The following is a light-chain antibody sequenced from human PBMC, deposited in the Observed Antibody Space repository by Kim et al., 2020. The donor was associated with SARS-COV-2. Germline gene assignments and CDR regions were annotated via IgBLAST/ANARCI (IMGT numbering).Light chain of an antibody. Sequence: DIQMTQSPSSLSASVGDRVTITCRASQRISSYLYWYQQQPGKAPKLLIYAASSLQSGVPSRFSGSGSGTDFTLTISSLQPEDFATYYCQQSFTTPLLTFGGGTKLEI. CDR1: QRISSY. CDR2: AAS. J-gene: IGKJ4*01. V-gene: IGKV1-39*01. CDR3: QQSFTTPLLT.